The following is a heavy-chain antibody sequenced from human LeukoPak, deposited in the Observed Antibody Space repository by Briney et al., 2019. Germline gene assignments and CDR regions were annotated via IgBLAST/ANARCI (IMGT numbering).Heavy chain of an antibody. V-gene: IGHV1-2*02. CDR1: GYTFTGYY. D-gene: IGHD3-22*01. J-gene: IGHJ4*02. Sequence: GASVKVSCKASGYTFTGYYMHWVRQAPGQGLEWMGWINPNSGGTNYAQKFQGRVTMTRDTSISTAYMELSRLRSDDTAVYYCARSPLYYYDSSYFDYWGQGTLVTVSS. CDR3: ARSPLYYYDSSYFDY. CDR2: INPNSGGT.